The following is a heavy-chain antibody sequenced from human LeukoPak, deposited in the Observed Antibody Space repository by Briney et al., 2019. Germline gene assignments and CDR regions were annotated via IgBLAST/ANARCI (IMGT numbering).Heavy chain of an antibody. CDR2: IYYSGST. D-gene: IGHD3-16*01. Sequence: SETLSLTCTVSGGSISSSSYYWGWIRQPPGKGLEWIGSIYYSGSTYYNPSLKSRVTISVDTSKNQFSLKLSSVTAADTAVYYFARPRRGPIDYWGQGTLVNVSS. J-gene: IGHJ4*02. V-gene: IGHV4-39*01. CDR3: ARPRRGPIDY. CDR1: GGSISSSSYY.